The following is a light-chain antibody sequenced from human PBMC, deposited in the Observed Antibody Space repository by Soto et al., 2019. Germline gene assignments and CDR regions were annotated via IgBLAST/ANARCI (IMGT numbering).Light chain of an antibody. CDR1: QSVSSTY. CDR2: GAS. Sequence: EIVLTQSPGTLSLSPGERATLSCRASQSVSSTYLAWYQQKPGQAPMLLIYGASSRATGIPDRFSGSGSGTDFTLTISILEPEDFAVYYCQPYGSSPLTFGGGNKVEIK. V-gene: IGKV3-20*01. CDR3: QPYGSSPLT. J-gene: IGKJ4*01.